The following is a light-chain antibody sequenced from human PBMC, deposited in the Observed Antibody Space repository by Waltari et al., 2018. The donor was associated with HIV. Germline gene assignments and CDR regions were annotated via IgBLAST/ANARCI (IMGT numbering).Light chain of an antibody. CDR1: SSKHGRNS. Sequence: QSVLTQPPSASGTPGQRVTISCSGSSSKHGRNSLYRYPQLPGTAPKRLIYRNNQRPSGVPDRFSGSKSGTSASLAISGLRSEDEADYYCAAWDDSLSGWVFGGGTKLTVL. V-gene: IGLV1-47*01. CDR2: RNN. CDR3: AAWDDSLSGWV. J-gene: IGLJ3*02.